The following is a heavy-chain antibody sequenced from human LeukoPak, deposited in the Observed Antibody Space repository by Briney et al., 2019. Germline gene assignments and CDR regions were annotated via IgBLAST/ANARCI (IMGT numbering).Heavy chain of an antibody. Sequence: GGSLRLSCAASGFTFSSYAMHWVRQAPGKGLEWEAVISYDGSNKYYADSVKGRFTISRDNSKNTLYLQMNSLRAEDTAVYYCARDWQQLAFDYWGQGTLVTVSS. CDR1: GFTFSSYA. J-gene: IGHJ4*02. CDR2: ISYDGSNK. V-gene: IGHV3-30*04. CDR3: ARDWQQLAFDY. D-gene: IGHD6-13*01.